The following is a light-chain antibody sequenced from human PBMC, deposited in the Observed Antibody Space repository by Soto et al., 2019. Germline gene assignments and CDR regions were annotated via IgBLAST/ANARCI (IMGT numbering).Light chain of an antibody. CDR3: QQYHDLPYT. J-gene: IGKJ2*01. CDR1: QDLSND. CDR2: GAS. V-gene: IGKV1-33*01. Sequence: DIQMTQSPSSLSASVGDRVTVTCQASQDLSNDLNWYQQKPGKAPKLLIYGASNLETGVPSRFSGSASGTDFTFTISSLQPEDLATYYCQQYHDLPYTFGQGTKLDIK.